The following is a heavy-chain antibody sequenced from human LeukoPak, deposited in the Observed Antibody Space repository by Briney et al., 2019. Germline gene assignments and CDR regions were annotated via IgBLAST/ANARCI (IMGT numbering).Heavy chain of an antibody. CDR2: IYYSGST. CDR1: GGSISSYY. V-gene: IGHV4-59*01. CDR3: ARAWGSGSYFPFDY. J-gene: IGHJ4*02. D-gene: IGHD3-10*01. Sequence: KPSETLSLTCTVSGGSISSYYWSWIRQPPGKGLEWIGYIYYSGSTNYNPSLKSRVTISVDTSKNQFSLKLSSVTAADTAVYYCARAWGSGSYFPFDYWGQGTLVTVSS.